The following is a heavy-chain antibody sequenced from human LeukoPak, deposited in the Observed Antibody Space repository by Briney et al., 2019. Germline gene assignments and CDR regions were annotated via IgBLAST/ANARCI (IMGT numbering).Heavy chain of an antibody. D-gene: IGHD3-10*01. CDR2: INHAGST. J-gene: IGHJ4*02. V-gene: IGHV4-34*01. Sequence: SETLSLTCAVYGGSFSGYYWTWIRQPPGKGLEWIGEINHAGSTNYNPSLQSRPTISVDTSKNQVSLSLASVTAADTAMYYCARHPLVWFGGLIDYWGQGTLVTVSS. CDR3: ARHPLVWFGGLIDY. CDR1: GGSFSGYY.